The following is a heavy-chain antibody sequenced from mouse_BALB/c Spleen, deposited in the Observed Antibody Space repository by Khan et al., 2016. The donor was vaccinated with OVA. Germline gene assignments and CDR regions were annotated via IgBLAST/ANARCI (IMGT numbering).Heavy chain of an antibody. Sequence: EVELVESGGDSVKPGGSLKLSCAVSGFTFSTYAMSWVRQTPEKRLEWVASISSGGSTYYTDSVKGRFTISRDNARNLVYLQMTSLRPEDMAMYYCAREAYRYDEYYFDYWGQGTTLTVSS. D-gene: IGHD2-14*01. V-gene: IGHV5-6-5*01. CDR2: ISSGGST. CDR1: GFTFSTYA. CDR3: AREAYRYDEYYFDY. J-gene: IGHJ2*01.